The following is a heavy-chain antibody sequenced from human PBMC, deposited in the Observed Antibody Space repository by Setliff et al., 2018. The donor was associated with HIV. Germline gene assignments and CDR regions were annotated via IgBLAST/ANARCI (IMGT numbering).Heavy chain of an antibody. CDR1: GYSISSGYS. CDR2: IYHSGST. Sequence: SETLSLTCAVSGYSISSGYSWGWIRQPPGKGLEWIGSIYHSGSTYYNPSLKSRVTISVDTSKNQFSLKLSSVTAADTAVYYCVRVVDDAFDIWGQGTMVTVSS. CDR3: VRVVDDAFDI. D-gene: IGHD2-15*01. J-gene: IGHJ3*02. V-gene: IGHV4-38-2*01.